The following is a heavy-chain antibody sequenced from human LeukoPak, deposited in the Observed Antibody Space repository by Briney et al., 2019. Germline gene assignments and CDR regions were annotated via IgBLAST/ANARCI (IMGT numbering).Heavy chain of an antibody. CDR1: GGTFSSYA. Sequence: SVKVSCKASGGTFSSYAISWVRQAPGQGLEWMGGIIPIFGTANYAQKFQGRVTITADESTSTAYMELSSLRSEDTAVYYCAAECGSTSCRPPPDYYYYYYGMDVWGKGTTVTVSS. J-gene: IGHJ6*04. CDR3: AAECGSTSCRPPPDYYYYYYGMDV. CDR2: IIPIFGTA. V-gene: IGHV1-69*01. D-gene: IGHD2-2*01.